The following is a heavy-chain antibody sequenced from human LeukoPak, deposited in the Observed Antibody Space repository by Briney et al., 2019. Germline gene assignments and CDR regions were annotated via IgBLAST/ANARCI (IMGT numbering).Heavy chain of an antibody. D-gene: IGHD2-2*01. V-gene: IGHV3-74*01. Sequence: GGSLRLSCAASGFTFDDYAMHWVRQAPGKGLEWVSRINSAGNTTNYADSVKGRFTISRDNAKNTLYLQMNSLRAEDTAVYYCWVPATAGEGDYWGQGTLVTVSS. CDR3: WVPATAGEGDY. J-gene: IGHJ4*02. CDR1: GFTFDDYA. CDR2: INSAGNTT.